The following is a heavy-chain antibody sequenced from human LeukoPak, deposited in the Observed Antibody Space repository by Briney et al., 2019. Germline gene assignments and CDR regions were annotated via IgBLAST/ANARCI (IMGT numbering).Heavy chain of an antibody. CDR3: ARAAYCGGGCSYYYGLDV. CDR1: GFTVSSNY. CDR2: IYSGGST. J-gene: IGHJ6*02. V-gene: IGHV3-66*01. D-gene: IGHD2-21*02. Sequence: GGSLRLSCAASGFTVSSNYMSWVRQAPGKGLEWVSVIYSGGSTYYADSVKGRFTVSRDNSKNTLYLQMNSLRAEDTALYYCARAAYCGGGCSYYYGLDVWGQGTTVTVSS.